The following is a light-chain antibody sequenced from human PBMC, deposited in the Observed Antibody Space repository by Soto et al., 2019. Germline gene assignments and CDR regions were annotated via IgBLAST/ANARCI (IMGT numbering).Light chain of an antibody. CDR1: SSDVGGYNC. CDR2: EVS. J-gene: IGLJ1*01. Sequence: QSVLPQPASVSGSPGQSITISCTGTSSDVGGYNCVSWYQPHPGKAPKLMIYEVSNRPSGVSNRFSGSKSGNTASLTISGLQAEDEADYYCSSYTSSSTSPYVFGTGTKVTVL. V-gene: IGLV2-14*01. CDR3: SSYTSSSTSPYV.